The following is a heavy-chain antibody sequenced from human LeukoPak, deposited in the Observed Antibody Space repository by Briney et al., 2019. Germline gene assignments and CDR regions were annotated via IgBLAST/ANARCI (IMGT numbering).Heavy chain of an antibody. CDR1: GGSFSGYY. V-gene: IGHV4-34*01. J-gene: IGHJ5*02. D-gene: IGHD2-2*01. CDR2: INHSGST. Sequence: PSETLSLTCAVYGGSFSGYYWSWIRQPPGKGLGWIGEINHSGSTNYNPSLKSRVTISVDTSKNQFSLKLSSVTAADTAVYYCARGYCSSTSCYWRRGRFDPWGQGTLVTVSS. CDR3: ARGYCSSTSCYWRRGRFDP.